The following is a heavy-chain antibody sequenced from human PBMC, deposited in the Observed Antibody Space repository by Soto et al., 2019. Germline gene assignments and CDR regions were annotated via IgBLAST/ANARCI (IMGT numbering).Heavy chain of an antibody. CDR3: AAYLGGYNILTGYRGFDY. D-gene: IGHD3-9*01. V-gene: IGHV1-18*01. CDR2: ISTYNGAA. Sequence: ASVKVSCKSSGDTFARYGISWVRQAPGQGLECMGWISTYNGAASYAQKFQDRVTMTTDTSTSTAYMELRSLTSDDTAVYYCAAYLGGYNILTGYRGFDYWGQGTLVTVSS. CDR1: GDTFARYG. J-gene: IGHJ4*02.